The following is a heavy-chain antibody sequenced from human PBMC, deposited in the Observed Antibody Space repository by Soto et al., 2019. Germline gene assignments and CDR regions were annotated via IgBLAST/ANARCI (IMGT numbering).Heavy chain of an antibody. D-gene: IGHD2-2*01. CDR2: ISGSGGST. J-gene: IGHJ4*02. V-gene: IGHV3-23*01. CDR1: GFTFSSYA. CDR3: AKRMGYCSSTSCYLFDY. Sequence: GGSLRLSCESSGFTFSSYAMSWVRQAPGKGLEWVSAISGSGGSTFYADSVKGRFTISRDNSKNTLYLQMNSLRAEDTAVYYCAKRMGYCSSTSCYLFDYWGQGTLVTVSS.